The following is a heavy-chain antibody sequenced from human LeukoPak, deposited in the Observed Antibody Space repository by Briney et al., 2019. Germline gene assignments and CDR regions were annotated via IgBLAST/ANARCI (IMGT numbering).Heavy chain of an antibody. V-gene: IGHV3-21*01. CDR3: ARGFSALHVSGPAANFYMDV. Sequence: GGSLRLSCAASGFTFNTYAMNWVRQAPGKGLEWVSSISSRSDYIFYADSMKGRFTISRDNAKNSLYLQMNSLRAEDTAVYYCARGFSALHVSGPAANFYMDVWGKGTTVTISS. J-gene: IGHJ6*03. CDR1: GFTFNTYA. D-gene: IGHD2-15*01. CDR2: ISSRSDYI.